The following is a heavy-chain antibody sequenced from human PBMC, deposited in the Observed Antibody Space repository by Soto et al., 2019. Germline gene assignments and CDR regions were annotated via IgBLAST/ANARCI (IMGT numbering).Heavy chain of an antibody. CDR3: SLWGFRDGNNSKYNYSGMDV. J-gene: IGHJ6*02. CDR2: IIPIFGTA. CDR1: GGTFNRYT. D-gene: IGHD1-1*01. Sequence: VQLVQSGAEVKKPGSSVKLSCKASGGTFNRYTISWVRQAPGQGLEWMGGIIPIFGTANYAQKCQGRVAIIADESTSAVYMELRSLRSEDTAVYYCSLWGFRDGNNSKYNYSGMDVWGQGTTVTVS. V-gene: IGHV1-69*01.